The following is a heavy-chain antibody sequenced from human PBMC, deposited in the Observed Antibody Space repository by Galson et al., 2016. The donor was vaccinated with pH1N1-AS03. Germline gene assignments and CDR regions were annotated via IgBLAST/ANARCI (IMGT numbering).Heavy chain of an antibody. D-gene: IGHD6-13*01. V-gene: IGHV1-2*02. J-gene: IGHJ4*02. CDR3: ATNPEATTDYGSNWFSYDF. CDR2: SNPNRGGT. CDR1: GYTFTGYD. Sequence: SVKVACKASGYTFTGYDRHGGRQAPGQEGEGMGGSNPNRGGTKDAQKLQGRVTMTRDTSIYTAYMELSRLTSDDTAVYYCATNPEATTDYGSNWFSYDFWGQGTLVTVSS.